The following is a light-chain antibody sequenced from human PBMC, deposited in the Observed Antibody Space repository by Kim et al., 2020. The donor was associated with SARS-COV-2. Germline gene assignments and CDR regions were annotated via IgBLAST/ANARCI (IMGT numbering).Light chain of an antibody. Sequence: ASVGDRVTITCRASQGISSYLAWYQQKPGKAPKLLIYAASTLQSGVPSRFSGSGSGTEFTLTISSLQPEDFATYYCQQLNGSPPYTFGQGTKLEI. CDR3: QQLNGSPPYT. CDR2: AAS. CDR1: QGISSY. V-gene: IGKV1-9*01. J-gene: IGKJ2*01.